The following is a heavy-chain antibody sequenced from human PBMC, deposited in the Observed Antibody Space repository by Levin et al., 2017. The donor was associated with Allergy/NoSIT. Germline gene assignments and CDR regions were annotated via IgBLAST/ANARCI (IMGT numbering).Heavy chain of an antibody. CDR2: IKQDGSEK. CDR3: ARDLRGENNDGDLGY. D-gene: IGHD2-21*01. V-gene: IGHV3-7*01. Sequence: ASVKVSCAASGFTFSSYWMSWVRQAPGKGLEWVANIKQDGSEKYYVDSVKGRFTISRDNAKNSLYLQMNSLRAEDTAVYYCARDLRGENNDGDLGYWGQGTLVTVSS. CDR1: GFTFSSYW. J-gene: IGHJ4*02.